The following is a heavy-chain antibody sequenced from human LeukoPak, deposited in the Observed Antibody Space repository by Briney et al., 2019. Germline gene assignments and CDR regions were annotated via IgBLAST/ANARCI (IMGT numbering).Heavy chain of an antibody. V-gene: IGHV3-23*01. D-gene: IGHD3-9*01. CDR3: AKRGVVIRVILIGFHKEAYYFDS. CDR2: ISGSGGRS. J-gene: IGHJ4*02. CDR1: GLTLSNYG. Sequence: PGGSLRLSCAVSGLTLSNYGMSWVRQAPGKGLEWVAGISGSGGRSNYADSVKGRFTISRDNPKNTLYLQMNNLRAEDTAVYFCAKRGVVIRVILIGFHKEAYYFDSWGQGALVTVSS.